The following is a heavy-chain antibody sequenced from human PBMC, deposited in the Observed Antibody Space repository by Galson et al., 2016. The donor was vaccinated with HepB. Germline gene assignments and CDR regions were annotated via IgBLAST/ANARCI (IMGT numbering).Heavy chain of an antibody. CDR3: ARVGIGSSWYFDY. Sequence: SLRLSCAASGFTFSSYGMHWVRQAPGKGLEWMAVISQDGSNKYYADSVKGRFTISRDTSNNTLYLQMNSLRAEDTAVYYCARVGIGSSWYFDYWGQGTLATVSS. CDR2: ISQDGSNK. D-gene: IGHD6-13*01. V-gene: IGHV3-30*03. J-gene: IGHJ4*02. CDR1: GFTFSSYG.